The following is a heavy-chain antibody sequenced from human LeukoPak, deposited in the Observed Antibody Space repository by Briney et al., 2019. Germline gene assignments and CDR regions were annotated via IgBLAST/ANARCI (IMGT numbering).Heavy chain of an antibody. Sequence: GGSLRLSCATSGFTFSGYSMMWVRQAPGKGLEWVANIKQDGSEKYYVDSVKGRFTISRDNAKNSLYLQMNSLRAEDTAVYYCARETYCTNPTSPTGDHFDYWAQGPRVTVSS. CDR3: ARETYCTNPTSPTGDHFDY. V-gene: IGHV3-7*01. D-gene: IGHD2-8*01. J-gene: IGHJ4*02. CDR2: IKQDGSEK. CDR1: GFTFSGYS.